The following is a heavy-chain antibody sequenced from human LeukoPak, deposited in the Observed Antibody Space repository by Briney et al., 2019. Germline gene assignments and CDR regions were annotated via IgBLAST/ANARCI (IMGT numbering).Heavy chain of an antibody. D-gene: IGHD4-11*01. Sequence: ASVKVSCKASGYTFTDYGVTWVRQARGQGLEWMGWITGYNDNTNYAQNLQGRLTMTADTSTTTSYMELRSLTSDDTAAYYCARGGVTSAFMDVWGKGTTVTVSP. CDR2: ITGYNDNT. CDR3: ARGGVTSAFMDV. V-gene: IGHV1-18*01. J-gene: IGHJ6*04. CDR1: GYTFTDYG.